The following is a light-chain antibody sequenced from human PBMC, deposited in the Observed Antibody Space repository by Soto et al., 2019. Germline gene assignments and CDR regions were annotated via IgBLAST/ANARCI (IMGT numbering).Light chain of an antibody. CDR2: DVS. CDR1: SSDVGGYNY. CDR3: SSYTSSSTYVV. J-gene: IGLJ2*01. V-gene: IGLV2-14*01. Sequence: QPVLTQPASVSGSPGQSITISCTGTSSDVGGYNYVSWYQQHPGKAPKLMIYDVSNRTSGVSNRFSGSKSGNTASLTISGLQAEDEADYYCSSYTSSSTYVVFGGGTKLTVL.